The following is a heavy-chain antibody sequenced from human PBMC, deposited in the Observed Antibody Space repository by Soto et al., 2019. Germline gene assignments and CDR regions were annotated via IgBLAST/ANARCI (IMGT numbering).Heavy chain of an antibody. CDR1: GFTFDDYA. D-gene: IGHD6-13*01. Sequence: RFSCAASGFTFDDYAMHWVRQAPGKGLEWVSGISWNSGSIGYADSVKGRFTISRDNAKNSLYLQMNSLRAEDTALYYCAKDIRQLGGYYYYYGMDVWGQGTTVTVSS. CDR2: ISWNSGSI. V-gene: IGHV3-9*01. J-gene: IGHJ6*02. CDR3: AKDIRQLGGYYYYYGMDV.